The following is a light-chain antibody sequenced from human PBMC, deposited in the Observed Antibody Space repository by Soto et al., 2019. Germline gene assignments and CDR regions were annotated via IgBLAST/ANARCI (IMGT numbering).Light chain of an antibody. CDR1: QSVRGTY. CDR2: GAS. CDR3: QQYDSSPAT. Sequence: EIVFTQSPGTLSLSPGERATLSCRASQSVRGTYSAWYQQKPGQAPRLLIYGASSRVTGIPDRFSGSGSGTDFTLSVSSLEPEDFAVYFCQQYDSSPATFGQGTKVDIK. V-gene: IGKV3-20*01. J-gene: IGKJ1*01.